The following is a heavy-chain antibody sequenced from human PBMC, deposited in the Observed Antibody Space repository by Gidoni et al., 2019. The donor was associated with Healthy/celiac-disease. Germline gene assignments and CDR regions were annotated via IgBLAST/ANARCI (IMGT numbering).Heavy chain of an antibody. V-gene: IGHV3-74*01. J-gene: IGHJ3*02. CDR2: INIDGSST. D-gene: IGHD1-26*01. Sequence: EVQLVESGGGLVQPGGSLRLSCAASGFTFSSYWMHWVRQDPGKGLVWVSRINIDGSSTSYADSVKGRFTISRDNAKNTLYLQMNSLRAEDTAVYYCARVDSGSYGDAFDIWGQGTMVTVSS. CDR3: ARVDSGSYGDAFDI. CDR1: GFTFSSYW.